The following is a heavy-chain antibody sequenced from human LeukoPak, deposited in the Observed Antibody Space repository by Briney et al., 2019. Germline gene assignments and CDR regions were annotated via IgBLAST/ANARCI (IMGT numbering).Heavy chain of an antibody. CDR3: ARYSSGWSFDY. CDR2: IYYSGST. D-gene: IGHD6-19*01. Sequence: PSETLSLTCTVSGGSISSGGYYWSWIRQPPGKGLEWIGYIYYSGSTNYNPSLKSRVTISVDTSKNQFSLKLSSVTAADTAVYYCARYSSGWSFDYWGQGTLVTVSS. J-gene: IGHJ4*02. CDR1: GGSISSGGYY. V-gene: IGHV4-61*08.